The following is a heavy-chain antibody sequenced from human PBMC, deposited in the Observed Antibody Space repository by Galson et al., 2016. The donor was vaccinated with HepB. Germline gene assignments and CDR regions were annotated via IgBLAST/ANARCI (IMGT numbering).Heavy chain of an antibody. Sequence: SLRLSCAASGFTFSTYSMNWLRQAPGKGLEWVSHISSGSSSIYYADSVKGRFTVSRDSANNSLYLQMNSLRGDDKAVYFCARGLEYADYWGQGSLVTVSS. J-gene: IGHJ4*02. V-gene: IGHV3-48*04. CDR1: GFTFSTYS. D-gene: IGHD1-1*01. CDR3: ARGLEYADY. CDR2: ISSGSSSI.